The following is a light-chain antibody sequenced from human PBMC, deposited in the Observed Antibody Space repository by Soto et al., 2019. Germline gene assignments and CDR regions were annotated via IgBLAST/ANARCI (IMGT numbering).Light chain of an antibody. CDR1: QRVSTN. J-gene: IGKJ4*01. CDR2: GAS. CDR3: QQYDDWPPVT. Sequence: ETVMTQSPATLSVSPGERATLSCRASQRVSTNLAWYHQQSGQAPRLLIYGASTRASGIPARFSGSGFGTEFTLTINSLQSEDYGTYFCQQYDDWPPVTFGGGTKVEIK. V-gene: IGKV3-15*01.